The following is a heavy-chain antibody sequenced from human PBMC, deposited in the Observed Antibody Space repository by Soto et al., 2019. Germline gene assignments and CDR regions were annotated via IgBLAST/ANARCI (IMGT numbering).Heavy chain of an antibody. CDR1: GGTFSTYA. Sequence: QVQLVQSGAEVKMPGSSVKVSCKAFGGTFSTYAISWVRQAPGQGLEWMGGIIPIFGTTNYAQKFQGRVAITADESTSTAYMELSSLRSEDTALYYCAKKRGYSNGFENWFDPWGQGTLVTVSS. CDR3: AKKRGYSNGFENWFDP. D-gene: IGHD5-18*01. J-gene: IGHJ5*02. CDR2: IIPIFGTT. V-gene: IGHV1-69*01.